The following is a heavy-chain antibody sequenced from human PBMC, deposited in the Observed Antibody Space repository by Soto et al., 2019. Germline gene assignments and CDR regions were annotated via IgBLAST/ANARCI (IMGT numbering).Heavy chain of an antibody. CDR2: IYYSGST. Sequence: QVQLQESGPGLVKPSETLSLTCTVSGGSISSYYWSWIRQPPGKGLEWIGYIYYSGSTNYNPSLKSRVTISVDTSKNQFSLKLSSVTAADTAVYYCARVMDYGDYVPFVWGQGTLVTVSS. CDR1: GGSISSYY. D-gene: IGHD4-17*01. CDR3: ARVMDYGDYVPFV. V-gene: IGHV4-59*01. J-gene: IGHJ4*02.